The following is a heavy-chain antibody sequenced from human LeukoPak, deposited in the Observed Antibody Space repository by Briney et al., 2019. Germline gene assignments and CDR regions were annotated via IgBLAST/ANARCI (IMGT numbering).Heavy chain of an antibody. CDR1: GGSISSSSNY. J-gene: IGHJ4*02. CDR2: IYYSGST. V-gene: IGHV4-39*07. D-gene: IGHD3-22*01. CDR3: ARLRLITMIVVVIKRELDY. Sequence: SETLSLTCTVSGGSISSSSNYWGWIRQPPGKGLEWIGTIYYSGSTNYNPSLKSRVTISVDTSKNQFSLKLSSVTAADTAVYYCARLRLITMIVVVIKRELDYWGQGTLVTVSS.